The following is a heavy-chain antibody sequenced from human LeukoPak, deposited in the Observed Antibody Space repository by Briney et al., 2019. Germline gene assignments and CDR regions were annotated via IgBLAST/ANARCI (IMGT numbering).Heavy chain of an antibody. CDR2: INSDGTTT. D-gene: IGHD2-2*01. CDR1: GFPLSAYW. Sequence: GGSLRLSCAASGFPLSAYWMHWVRQVPGKGLVWVSRINSDGTTTNYADSVKGRFTISRDNAKNTLYLQMNSLRAEDTAVYYCARETIAVVPAALYWGQGTLVTVSS. CDR3: ARETIAVVPAALY. V-gene: IGHV3-74*01. J-gene: IGHJ4*02.